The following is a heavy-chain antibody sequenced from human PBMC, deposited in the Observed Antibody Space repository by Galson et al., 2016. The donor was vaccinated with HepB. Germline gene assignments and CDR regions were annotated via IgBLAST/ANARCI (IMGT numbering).Heavy chain of an antibody. J-gene: IGHJ4*02. V-gene: IGHV3-23*01. CDR1: EFTFSTYG. CDR3: AKISVQYSYQYWGFDY. Sequence: SLRLSCAASEFTFSTYGMHWVRQAPGKGLEWVSGISGSGDTKFADSVKGRFTISRDNSKTTLYLQMNSLRVEDTAVYYCAKISVQYSYQYWGFDYWGQGTLVTVSS. D-gene: IGHD5-18*01. CDR2: ISGSGDT.